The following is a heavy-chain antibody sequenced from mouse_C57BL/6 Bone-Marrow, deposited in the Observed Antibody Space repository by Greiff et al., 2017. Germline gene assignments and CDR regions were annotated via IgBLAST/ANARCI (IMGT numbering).Heavy chain of an antibody. Sequence: QVQLQQPGAELVKPGASVKMSCKASGYTFTSYWITWVKQRPGQGLEWIGDIYPGSGSTNYTDKFKSKATLTVDTSSSTAYMQLSSLTSEDSAVYYWARYDGSRKGAWFAYWGQGTLVTGS. J-gene: IGHJ3*01. CDR2: IYPGSGST. CDR1: GYTFTSYW. V-gene: IGHV1-55*01. D-gene: IGHD1-1*01. CDR3: ARYDGSRKGAWFAY.